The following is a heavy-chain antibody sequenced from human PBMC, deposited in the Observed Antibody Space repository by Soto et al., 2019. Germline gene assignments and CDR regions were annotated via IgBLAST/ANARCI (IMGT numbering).Heavy chain of an antibody. Sequence: SETLSLTCAVYGGSFSGYYWSWIRQPPGKGLEWIGEINHSGSTNYNPSLKSRVTISVDTSKNQFSLKLSSVTAADTAVYYCARGGDLHRTEDIVVVVAAIYDYRGQGTLVTVSS. CDR3: ARGGDLHRTEDIVVVVAAIYDY. V-gene: IGHV4-34*01. D-gene: IGHD2-15*01. J-gene: IGHJ4*02. CDR2: INHSGST. CDR1: GGSFSGYY.